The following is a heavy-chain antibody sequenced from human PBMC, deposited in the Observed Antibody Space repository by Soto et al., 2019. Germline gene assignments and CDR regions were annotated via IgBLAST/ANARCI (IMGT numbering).Heavy chain of an antibody. V-gene: IGHV4-30-4*01. CDR1: GGSISSGDYY. CDR2: IYYSGST. D-gene: IGHD4-17*01. Sequence: PSETLSLTCTVSGGSISSGDYYWSWIRQPPGRGLEWIGYIYYSGSTYYNPSLKSRVTISVDTSKNQFSLKLSSVTAADTAVYYCARVQDGDYDSYFFDYWGQGTLVTVSS. J-gene: IGHJ4*02. CDR3: ARVQDGDYDSYFFDY.